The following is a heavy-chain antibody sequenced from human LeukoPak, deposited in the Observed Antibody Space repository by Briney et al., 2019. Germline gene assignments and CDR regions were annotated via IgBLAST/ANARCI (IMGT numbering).Heavy chain of an antibody. D-gene: IGHD3-16*02. V-gene: IGHV3-33*01. Sequence: PGGSLRLSCAASGFTFSSYGMHWVRQAPGKGLEWVAVIWYDGSNKYYADSVKGRFTISRDNSKNTVYLQMNSLRAEDTAVYYCARAPYYDYVWGSYRWFYFDSWGQGTLVTVSS. CDR1: GFTFSSYG. J-gene: IGHJ4*02. CDR3: ARAPYYDYVWGSYRWFYFDS. CDR2: IWYDGSNK.